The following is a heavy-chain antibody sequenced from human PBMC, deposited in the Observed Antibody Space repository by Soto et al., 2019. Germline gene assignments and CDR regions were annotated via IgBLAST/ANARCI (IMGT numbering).Heavy chain of an antibody. D-gene: IGHD3-9*01. CDR1: GYSLTNYW. V-gene: IGHV5-10-1*01. CDR2: IDPSDSYT. Sequence: ESLKISCKGSGYSLTNYWITWVRQLPGKGLEWMGKIDPSDSYTDYNPSFQAHVTISADKSISTAYLQWSSLKASDTAIYYCARRDYNVLAGYYTPDYWGQGTLVTVSS. CDR3: ARRDYNVLAGYYTPDY. J-gene: IGHJ4*02.